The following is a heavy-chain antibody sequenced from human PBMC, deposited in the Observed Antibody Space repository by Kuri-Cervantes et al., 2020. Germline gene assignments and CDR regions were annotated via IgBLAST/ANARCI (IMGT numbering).Heavy chain of an antibody. V-gene: IGHV1-2*04. CDR1: GYTFTGYY. J-gene: IGHJ5*02. Sequence: ASVKVSCKASGYTFTGYYMHWVRQAPGQGLEWMGWINPNSGGTNYAQKFQGWVTMTRDTSISTAYMELSSLRSEDTAVYYCARNYNWNDVFSGGFDPWGQGTLVTVSS. CDR2: INPNSGGT. CDR3: ARNYNWNDVFSGGFDP. D-gene: IGHD1-1*01.